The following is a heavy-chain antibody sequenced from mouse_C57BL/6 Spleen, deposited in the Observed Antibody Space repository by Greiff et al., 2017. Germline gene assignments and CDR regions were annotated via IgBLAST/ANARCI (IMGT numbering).Heavy chain of an antibody. J-gene: IGHJ4*01. CDR1: GFSLTSYG. V-gene: IGHV2-5*01. Sequence: QVQLQQSGPGLVQPSQSLSITCTVSGFSLTSYGVHWVRQSPGKGLEWLGVIWRGGSTDYNAAVMSRLSITKDNSKSQVFFKMNSLQADDTAIYYCANYCGSSKDAMGYWGQGASVTVSS. CDR3: ANYCGSSKDAMGY. CDR2: IWRGGST. D-gene: IGHD1-1*01.